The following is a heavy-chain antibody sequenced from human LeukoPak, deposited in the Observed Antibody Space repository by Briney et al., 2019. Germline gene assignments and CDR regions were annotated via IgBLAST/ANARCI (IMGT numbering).Heavy chain of an antibody. CDR1: GFTFSNYD. V-gene: IGHV3-13*01. D-gene: IGHD6-13*01. Sequence: GGSLRLSSAASGFTFSNYDMHWVRQAAGKGLEWVSAIGTAGDTYYPGSVKGRFTISRENAKNSLYLQMNSLSAGDTAVYYCASSPAYSSSWYAIDNWGQGTLVTVSS. J-gene: IGHJ4*02. CDR3: ASSPAYSSSWYAIDN. CDR2: IGTAGDT.